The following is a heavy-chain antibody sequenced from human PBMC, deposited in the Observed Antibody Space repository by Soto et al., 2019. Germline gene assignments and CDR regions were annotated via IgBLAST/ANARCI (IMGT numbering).Heavy chain of an antibody. D-gene: IGHD5-12*01. CDR1: GLIFSSYS. V-gene: IGHV3-48*01. Sequence: EVHLAESGGGLVQPGGSLRLSCAASGLIFSSYSMNWVRQAPGKGLEWVSYIDSSSSDIHYADSVRGRFTISRDNAKQSLFLQMDSRRVEDTAVSYCARDRPVDVVPTIPTYYYYMEDWGKGTTVTVSS. J-gene: IGHJ6*03. CDR2: IDSSSSDI. CDR3: ARDRPVDVVPTIPTYYYYMED.